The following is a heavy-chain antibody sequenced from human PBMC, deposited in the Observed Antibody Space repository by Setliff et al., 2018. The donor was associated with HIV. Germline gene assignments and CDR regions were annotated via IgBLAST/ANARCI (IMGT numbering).Heavy chain of an antibody. D-gene: IGHD3-10*01. CDR1: GYSFVSFE. Sequence: ASVKVSCKGFGYSFVSFEINWVRQATGQGLEWMGWVNPKSGNKDYAQKFQGRLTMTRNTSISTVYMELSSLRSEDTAVYYCARGLGSMARGRVPYYYYMDVWGKGTTVTVSS. CDR2: VNPKSGNK. CDR3: ARGLGSMARGRVPYYYYMDV. V-gene: IGHV1-8*02. J-gene: IGHJ6*03.